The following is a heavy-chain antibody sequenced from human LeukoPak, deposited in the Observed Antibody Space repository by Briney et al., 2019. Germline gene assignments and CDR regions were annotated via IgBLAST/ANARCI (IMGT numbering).Heavy chain of an antibody. Sequence: SQTLSLTCTVSGGSTSSGRYYWSWIRQPAEKGLEWIGRIYTSGSAKYNPSLKSRVTISADSSKNQFSLKLSSVTDADTAMYYCARDSYYYDSSGYSALDIWGQGTMVTVS. CDR3: ARDSYYYDSSGYSALDI. V-gene: IGHV4-61*02. CDR1: GGSTSSGRYY. CDR2: IYTSGSA. J-gene: IGHJ3*02. D-gene: IGHD3-22*01.